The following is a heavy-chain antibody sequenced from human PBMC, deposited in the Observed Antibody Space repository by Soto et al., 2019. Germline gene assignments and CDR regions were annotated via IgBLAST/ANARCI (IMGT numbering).Heavy chain of an antibody. CDR1: GGSLSGYY. D-gene: IGHD5-12*01. Sequence: QVQLQQWGAGLLKPSETLSLNCAVNGGSLSGYYWSWIRQPPGKGLEWIGEIKDGGRTNYSPSLMRRATISSDTSNNQFSLRLYSLTAADTGVYYCARGQEGVVATHWDQGTLVTVSS. CDR2: IKDGGRT. J-gene: IGHJ4*02. V-gene: IGHV4-34*01. CDR3: ARGQEGVVATH.